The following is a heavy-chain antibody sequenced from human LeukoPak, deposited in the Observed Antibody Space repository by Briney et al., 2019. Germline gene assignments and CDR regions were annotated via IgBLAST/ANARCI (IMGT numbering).Heavy chain of an antibody. CDR1: GGTFSSYA. CDR3: ARGAELWYYYGSGRGWFDP. J-gene: IGHJ5*02. V-gene: IGHV1-69*05. D-gene: IGHD3-10*01. Sequence: ASVKVSCKASGGTFSSYAISWVRQAPGQGLEWMGGIIPIFGTANYAQKFQGRVTITTDESTSTAYMELSSLRSEDTAVYYCARGAELWYYYGSGRGWFDPWGQGTLVTVSS. CDR2: IIPIFGTA.